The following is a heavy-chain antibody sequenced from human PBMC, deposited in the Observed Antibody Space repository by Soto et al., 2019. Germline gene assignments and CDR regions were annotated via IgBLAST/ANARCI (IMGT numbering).Heavy chain of an antibody. V-gene: IGHV3-48*02. CDR3: ASPAVPDKNEFDY. CDR2: ISGSGTST. CDR1: GFTLSSHG. D-gene: IGHD6-19*01. J-gene: IGHJ4*02. Sequence: EVQLVESGGGLVRRGGTLRLSWLASGFTLSSHGLNWIRQSPGKGLEWLSYISGSGTSTNYADSVKGRFTISRDNAKNSLYLQMDSLRDEDTAVYYCASPAVPDKNEFDYWGQGTLVTVSS.